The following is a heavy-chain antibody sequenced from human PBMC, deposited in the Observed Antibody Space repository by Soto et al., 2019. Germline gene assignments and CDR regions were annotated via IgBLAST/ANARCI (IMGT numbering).Heavy chain of an antibody. CDR3: AGTTVVTPYYYYGVDV. V-gene: IGHV3-21*01. CDR2: ISSSSSYI. J-gene: IGHJ6*02. Sequence: PGGSLRLSCAASGFTFSSYSMNWVRQAPGKGLEWVSSISSSSSYIYYADSVKGRFTISRDNAKNSLYLQMNSLRAEDTAVYYCAGTTVVTPYYYYGVDVWGQGTTVTVSS. D-gene: IGHD4-17*01. CDR1: GFTFSSYS.